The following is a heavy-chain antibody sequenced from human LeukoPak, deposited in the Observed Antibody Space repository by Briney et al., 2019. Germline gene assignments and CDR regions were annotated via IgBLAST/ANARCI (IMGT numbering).Heavy chain of an antibody. Sequence: GGSLRLSCAASGFTFRNYTIYWVRQAPGKGLEWVSGISGSGGDTYFADSVKGRFTISRDHSKNTVLLQMDSLRAEDTAVYYCAKTTAGNSSGRYPGWPVDYWGQGTLVTVSS. J-gene: IGHJ4*02. V-gene: IGHV3-23*01. D-gene: IGHD6-19*01. CDR1: GFTFRNYT. CDR2: ISGSGGDT. CDR3: AKTTAGNSSGRYPGWPVDY.